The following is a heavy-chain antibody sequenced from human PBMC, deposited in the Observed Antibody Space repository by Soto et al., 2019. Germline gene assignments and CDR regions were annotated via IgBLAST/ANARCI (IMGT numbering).Heavy chain of an antibody. J-gene: IGHJ6*02. CDR1: GGSISSYY. CDR2: IYYSGST. CDR3: ARASHYYDFWSGYQPRYYYYGMDV. V-gene: IGHV4-59*01. D-gene: IGHD3-3*01. Sequence: SETLSPTCTVSGGSISSYYWSWIRQPPGKGLEWIGYIYYSGSTNYNPSLKSRVTISVDTSKNQFSLKLSSVTAADTAVYYCARASHYYDFWSGYQPRYYYYGMDVWGQGTTVTVSS.